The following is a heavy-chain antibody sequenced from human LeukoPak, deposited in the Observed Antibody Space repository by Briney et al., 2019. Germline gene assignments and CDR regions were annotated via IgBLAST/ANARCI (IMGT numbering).Heavy chain of an antibody. D-gene: IGHD3-10*01. J-gene: IGHJ4*02. CDR2: IYHSGSS. CDR1: GGSVSSRGYH. V-gene: IGHV4-39*07. Sequence: PSETLSLTCAVSGGSVSSRGYHWGWIRQPPGKGLEWIGSIYHSGSSLYNPSLKSRVTISVDTSKNQFSLKLRSMTAADTAVYYCARVYGSGVWDGYLDYWGQGTLVTVSS. CDR3: ARVYGSGVWDGYLDY.